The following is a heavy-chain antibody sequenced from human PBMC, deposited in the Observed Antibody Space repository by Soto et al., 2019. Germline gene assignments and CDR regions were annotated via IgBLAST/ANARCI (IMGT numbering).Heavy chain of an antibody. V-gene: IGHV1-18*01. Sequence: QVQLVQSGPEVKKPGASVKVACKASGYTFLKYGITWVRQAPGQGLEWMGGIQTDNDHASFAQKFEGRVTMTTDTSTRTVYIELRDLSSDDTAVYYCAKDLGSGYRFDYWGQGTPVTVSS. CDR3: AKDLGSGYRFDY. CDR2: IQTDNDHA. CDR1: GYTFLKYG. J-gene: IGHJ4*02. D-gene: IGHD3-9*01.